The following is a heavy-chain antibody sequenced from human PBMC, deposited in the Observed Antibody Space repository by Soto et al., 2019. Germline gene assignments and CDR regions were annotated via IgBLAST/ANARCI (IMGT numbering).Heavy chain of an antibody. V-gene: IGHV4-59*01. Sequence: SETLSLTCSVSGGSISSYYWSWIRQPPGKGLEWIGYIYYSGSTNYNPSLKSRVTISVDTSKNQFSLKLSSVTAADTAVYYCARGPRGPRLLWFGKWGQGTLVTVS. CDR3: ARGPRGPRLLWFGK. CDR1: GGSISSYY. CDR2: IYYSGST. D-gene: IGHD3-10*01. J-gene: IGHJ4*02.